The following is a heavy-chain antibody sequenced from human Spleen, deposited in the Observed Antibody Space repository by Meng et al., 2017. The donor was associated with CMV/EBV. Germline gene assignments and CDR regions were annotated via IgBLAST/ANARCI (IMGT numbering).Heavy chain of an antibody. CDR2: TYYRSKWYS. CDR1: GDSVFSRSAA. CDR3: TRDVLGGFDP. V-gene: IGHV6-1*01. Sequence: AISGDSVFSRSAAWNWIRQSPSRGLEWLGRTYYRSKWYSEYAVSLRGRITINPDTSKNQFSLQLNSVTPEDTAVYYCTRDVLGGFDPWGQGTLVTVSS. J-gene: IGHJ5*02. D-gene: IGHD3-16*01.